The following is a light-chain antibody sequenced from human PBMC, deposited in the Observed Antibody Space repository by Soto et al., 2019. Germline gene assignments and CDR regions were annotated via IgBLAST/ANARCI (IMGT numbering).Light chain of an antibody. V-gene: IGKV1-39*01. CDR2: AAS. J-gene: IGKJ1*01. CDR3: QQSYSSPWT. Sequence: DIQVTQSPSSLSASVGDRVTITCRASQSIFNYLNWYQQKPGKAPKLLIYAASSLQSGVPSRFSVGGAGTDFTLTISSLKPEDFATYYCQQSYSSPWTFGLGTKVEIK. CDR1: QSIFNY.